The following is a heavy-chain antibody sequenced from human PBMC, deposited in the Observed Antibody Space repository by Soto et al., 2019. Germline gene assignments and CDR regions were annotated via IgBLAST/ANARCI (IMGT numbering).Heavy chain of an antibody. CDR2: IYYSGST. D-gene: IGHD2-2*01. J-gene: IGHJ5*02. Sequence: SETLSLTCTVSGGSISSGDYYWSWIRQPPGKGLEWIGYIYYSGSTYYNPSLKSRVTISVDTSKNQFSLKLSSVTAADTAVYYCARAAPSIVLVPAAPFDPWGQGTLVTVSS. CDR1: GGSISSGDYY. CDR3: ARAAPSIVLVPAAPFDP. V-gene: IGHV4-30-4*01.